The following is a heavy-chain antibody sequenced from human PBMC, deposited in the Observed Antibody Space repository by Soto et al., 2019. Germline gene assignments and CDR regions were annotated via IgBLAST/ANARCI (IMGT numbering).Heavy chain of an antibody. CDR3: ARGLLRYFDWSNYYYYMDV. V-gene: IGHV1-8*01. Sequence: ASVKVSCKASGYTFTSYDINWVRQATGQGLEWMGWMNPNRGNTGYAQKFQGRVTMTRNTSISTAYMELSSLRSEDTAVYYCARGLLRYFDWSNYYYYMDVWGKGTKVTVSS. D-gene: IGHD3-9*01. CDR1: GYTFTSYD. CDR2: MNPNRGNT. J-gene: IGHJ6*03.